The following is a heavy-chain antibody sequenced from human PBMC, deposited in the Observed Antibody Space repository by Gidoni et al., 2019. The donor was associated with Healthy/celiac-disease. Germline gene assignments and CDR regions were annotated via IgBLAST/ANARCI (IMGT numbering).Heavy chain of an antibody. D-gene: IGHD6-13*01. Sequence: EVQLVESGGGLVQPGGSLRLSCAAPGIPLRTYSMNWVRQAPGKGLEWVSYISSNSSTIYYADSVKGRFTISGENAKDSLYLQMNSLRAEDTAVYYCARARYSSSWPTYDYWGQGTLVTVSS. CDR1: GIPLRTYS. CDR2: ISSNSSTI. CDR3: ARARYSSSWPTYDY. J-gene: IGHJ4*02. V-gene: IGHV3-48*01.